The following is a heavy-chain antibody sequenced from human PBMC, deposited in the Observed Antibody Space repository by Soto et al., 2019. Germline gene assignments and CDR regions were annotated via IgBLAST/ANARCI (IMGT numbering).Heavy chain of an antibody. V-gene: IGHV4-59*01. CDR1: GGSIRNYY. CDR2: IYYTGST. J-gene: IGHJ6*02. CDR3: ARDFSSSSSRGGMDV. Sequence: SETLSLTCTVSGGSIRNYYWSWIRQPPGKGLEWFGYIYYTGSTNYNPSLESRVTMSVDTSKNQFSLKLSSVTAADTAVYYCARDFSSSSSRGGMDVWGQGTTVTV. D-gene: IGHD6-6*01.